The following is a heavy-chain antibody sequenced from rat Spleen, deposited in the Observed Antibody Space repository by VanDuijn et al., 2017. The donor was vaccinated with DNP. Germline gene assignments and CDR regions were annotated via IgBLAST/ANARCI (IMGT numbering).Heavy chain of an antibody. CDR3: ARRGIYHDEGLYLTDF. V-gene: IGHV5-7*01. CDR1: GFTLSDYH. J-gene: IGHJ1*01. CDR2: ISSDGNNI. Sequence: EVQLVESGGGLVQPGRSLKLSCTASGFTLSDYHMAWVRQAPEKGLEWVATISSDGNNIHYRDSVKGRLTVSRNDAKSILCLEMGSLRSEDTATYYCARRGIYHDEGLYLTDFWGPGTMVTVSS. D-gene: IGHD1-12*02.